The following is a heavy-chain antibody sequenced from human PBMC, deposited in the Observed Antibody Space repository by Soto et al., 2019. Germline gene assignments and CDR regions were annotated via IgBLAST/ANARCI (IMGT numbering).Heavy chain of an antibody. V-gene: IGHV1-18*01. D-gene: IGHD6-25*01. Sequence: QVQLVQSGAEAKRPGASVKVSCRASGYTFATYGVTWVRQAPGQGLEWMGWIAAYSGNTKYAERLQGRVTMTTDTSTSTAFLELRRLTSDDTAVYDCARNQRRFDYWGQGTLVTVSS. CDR3: ARNQRRFDY. CDR1: GYTFATYG. CDR2: IAAYSGNT. J-gene: IGHJ4*02.